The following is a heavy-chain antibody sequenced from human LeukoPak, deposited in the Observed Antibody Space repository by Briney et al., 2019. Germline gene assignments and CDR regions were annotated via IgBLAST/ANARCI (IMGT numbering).Heavy chain of an antibody. V-gene: IGHV3-66*01. CDR3: AKGRGYQWLVLNVGAFDI. CDR1: GFTVSSNY. Sequence: GGSLRLSCAASGFTVSSNYMSWVRQAPGKGLEWVSLIYSGGSTYYADSVKGRFTISRDNSKNTLYLQMNSLRAEDTAVYYCAKGRGYQWLVLNVGAFDIWGQGTMVTVSS. D-gene: IGHD6-19*01. CDR2: IYSGGST. J-gene: IGHJ3*02.